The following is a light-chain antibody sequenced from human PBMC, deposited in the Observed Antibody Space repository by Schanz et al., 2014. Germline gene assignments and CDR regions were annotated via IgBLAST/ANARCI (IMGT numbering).Light chain of an antibody. CDR1: QTVNTNF. Sequence: EIVLTQSPGTLSLSPGERATLSCRASQTVNTNFLAWYQQKAGQTPRLLIYDASTRATGIPARFSGSGSGTDFTLTISSLEPEDFAVYYCQQRSNWPLTFGGGTKVEIK. V-gene: IGKV3D-20*02. CDR2: DAS. J-gene: IGKJ4*01. CDR3: QQRSNWPLT.